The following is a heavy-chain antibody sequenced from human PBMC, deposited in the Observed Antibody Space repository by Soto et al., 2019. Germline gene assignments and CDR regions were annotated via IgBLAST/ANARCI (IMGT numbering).Heavy chain of an antibody. V-gene: IGHV3-21*01. CDR3: ARVAGLAYSSLSGPWFDP. D-gene: IGHD6-6*01. CDR1: GFTFSSYS. Sequence: EVQLVESGGGLVKPGGSLRLSCAASGFTFSSYSMNWVRQAPGKGLEWVSSISSSSSYIYYADSVKGRFTISRDNAKNSLYLQMNSLRAEDTAVYYCARVAGLAYSSLSGPWFDPWGQGTLVTVSS. J-gene: IGHJ5*02. CDR2: ISSSSSYI.